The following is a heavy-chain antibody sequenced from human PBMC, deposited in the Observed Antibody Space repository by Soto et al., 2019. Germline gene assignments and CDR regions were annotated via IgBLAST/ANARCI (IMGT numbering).Heavy chain of an antibody. J-gene: IGHJ4*02. CDR1: GFTFRSYG. CDR3: AKRELDDK. D-gene: IGHD3-3*02. V-gene: IGHV3-23*01. CDR2: ISDNGGRT. Sequence: EVQRLESGGRFVQPGGSLRLSCAASGFTFRSYGMSWVRQAPGKGLEWISAISDNGGRTDYADSVKGRFTISRDNSKNTLFLQMNTLTAEDTAVYYCAKRELDDKWGQGTLVTVS.